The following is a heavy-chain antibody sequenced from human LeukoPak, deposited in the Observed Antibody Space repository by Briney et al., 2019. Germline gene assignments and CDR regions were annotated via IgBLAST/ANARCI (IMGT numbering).Heavy chain of an antibody. V-gene: IGHV4-61*02. D-gene: IGHD6-13*01. J-gene: IGHJ5*02. CDR3: ARESTIAAAGTYWFDP. Sequence: TASGTLSLTCTVSGGSISSGSYYWSWIRQPAGKGLEWIGRIYTSGSTNYNPSLKSRVTISVDTSKNQFSLKLSSVTAADTAVYYCARESTIAAAGTYWFDPWGQGTLVTVSS. CDR1: GGSISSGSYY. CDR2: IYTSGST.